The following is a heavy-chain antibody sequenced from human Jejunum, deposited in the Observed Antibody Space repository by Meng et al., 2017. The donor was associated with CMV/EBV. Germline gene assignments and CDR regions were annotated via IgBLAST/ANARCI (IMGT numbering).Heavy chain of an antibody. J-gene: IGHJ4*02. CDR3: AGGLGGTIDY. V-gene: IGHV1-69*04. CDR2: IIPVFDKT. D-gene: IGHD1-26*01. CDR1: GSTFSNSA. Sequence: SCQAAGSTFSNSATSWVRQAPGQGLEWLGNIIPVFDKTNYAQKFQGRVTITADRSTKTAYMELSSLRSDDTAVYYCAGGLGGTIDYWGQGTLVTVSS.